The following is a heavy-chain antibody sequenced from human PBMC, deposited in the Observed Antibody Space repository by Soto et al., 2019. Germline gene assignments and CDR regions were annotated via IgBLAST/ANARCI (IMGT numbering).Heavy chain of an antibody. CDR1: GYTFTNYD. CDR2: MNPDSGNT. Sequence: QVQLVQSGAEVKKPGASVKVSCKASGYTFTNYDIHWVRQATGQGLEWMGWMNPDSGNTGQSKQFQGRFTMTRDPSISTAYREMSSLRSQDTAVYYCARGRFRRTWFDPWGQGTLVTVSS. J-gene: IGHJ5*02. CDR3: ARGRFRRTWFDP. V-gene: IGHV1-8*01. D-gene: IGHD3-16*01.